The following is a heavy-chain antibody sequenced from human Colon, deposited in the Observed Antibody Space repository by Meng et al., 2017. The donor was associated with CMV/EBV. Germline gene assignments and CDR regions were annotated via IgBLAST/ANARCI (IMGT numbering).Heavy chain of an antibody. D-gene: IGHD7-27*01. Sequence: GESLKISCAVSGFSVSNSYMTWVRQAPGQGLEWVSVIYRDGGTNDADSVKGRFTMSRDNSRNTVYLQMNALRVEDTAVYYCARASAWGKNFDYWGQGTLVTVSS. CDR3: ARASAWGKNFDY. J-gene: IGHJ4*02. V-gene: IGHV3-66*02. CDR1: GFSVSNSY. CDR2: IYRDGGT.